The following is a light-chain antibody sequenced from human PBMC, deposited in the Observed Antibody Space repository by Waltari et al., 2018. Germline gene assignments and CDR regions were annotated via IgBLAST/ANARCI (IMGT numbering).Light chain of an antibody. V-gene: IGKV2-30*01. CDR2: KVS. CDR3: LQAPIT. J-gene: IGKJ3*01. CDR1: QRLENTDGNTY. Sequence: DVVLTQSPLFLPVTLGQPASISCRSTQRLENTDGNTYLDWFLQRPGQSPRRLIYKVSERDSGVPDRFSGIGSGSNFTLKISRVEAEDVGVYYCLQAPITFGTGTRVDIK.